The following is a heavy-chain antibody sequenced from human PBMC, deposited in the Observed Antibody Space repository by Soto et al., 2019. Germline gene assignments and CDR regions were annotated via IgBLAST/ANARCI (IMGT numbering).Heavy chain of an antibody. J-gene: IGHJ4*02. CDR3: ARVPGRSIAARGFDY. D-gene: IGHD6-6*01. CDR2: ISYDGSNK. CDR1: GFTFSSYA. V-gene: IGHV3-30-3*01. Sequence: QVQLVESGGGVVQPGRSLRLSCAASGFTFSSYAMHWVRQAPGKGLEWVAVISYDGSNKYYADSVKGRFTISRDNSKNTLYLQMNSLRAEDTAVYYCARVPGRSIAARGFDYWGQGTLVTVSS.